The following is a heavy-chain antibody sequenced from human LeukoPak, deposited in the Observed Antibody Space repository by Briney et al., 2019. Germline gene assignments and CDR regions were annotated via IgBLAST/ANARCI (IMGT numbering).Heavy chain of an antibody. CDR2: IYYSGST. V-gene: IGHV4-39*07. D-gene: IGHD2-2*01. J-gene: IGHJ5*02. CDR1: GGSISSSSYY. CDR3: TTDPSHYYCSSTSCYP. Sequence: SETLSLTCTVSGGSISSSSYYWGWIRQPPGKGLEWIGSIYYSGSTCYNPSLKSRVTISVDTSKNQFSLKLSSVTAADTAVYYCTTDPSHYYCSSTSCYPWGQGTLVTVSS.